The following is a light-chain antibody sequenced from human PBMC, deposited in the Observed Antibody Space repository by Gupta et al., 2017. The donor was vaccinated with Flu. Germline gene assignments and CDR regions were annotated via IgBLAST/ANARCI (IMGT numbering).Light chain of an antibody. CDR2: GSN. Sequence: QSVLAQPPSASGTPGQRVTISCSGSNANIGSYTVNWYQQVPGTSPKLLIYGSNQRPSGGPDRFAGSKSSTSASLAISGLQSEDEADYYCAAWDDSLNGHYVFGTGTKVTVL. V-gene: IGLV1-44*01. CDR3: AAWDDSLNGHYV. CDR1: NANIGSYT. J-gene: IGLJ1*01.